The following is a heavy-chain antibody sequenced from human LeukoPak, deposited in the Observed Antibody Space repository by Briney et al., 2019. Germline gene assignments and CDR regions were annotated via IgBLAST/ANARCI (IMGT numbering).Heavy chain of an antibody. V-gene: IGHV3-11*06. J-gene: IGHJ4*02. CDR1: GFTFSDYY. Sequence: GGSLRLSCAASGFTFSDYYMSWIRQAPGKGLEWVSYISSSSSYTNYADSVKGRFTISRDNAKNSLYLQMNSLRAEDTAVYYCARLDQVTYSSTWGFDCWGQGTLATVSS. D-gene: IGHD6-13*01. CDR3: ARLDQVTYSSTWGFDC. CDR2: ISSSSSYT.